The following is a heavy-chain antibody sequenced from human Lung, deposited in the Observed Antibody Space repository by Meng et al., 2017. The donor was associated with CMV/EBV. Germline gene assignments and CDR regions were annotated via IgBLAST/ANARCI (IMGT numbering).Heavy chain of an antibody. CDR3: LRRSGGSV. Sequence: EPRPALWKPSASLSPPGAVSGDSITNHNWRAGVRQPPGKGLEWIGEIPHRGSSAYNPSLKSRVSMSIDKSKNQFSLKLTSVTAADTAVYHCLRRSGGSVWGQGTLVTVSS. CDR1: GDSITNHNW. J-gene: IGHJ1*01. CDR2: IPHRGSS. V-gene: IGHV4-4*02. D-gene: IGHD3-10*01.